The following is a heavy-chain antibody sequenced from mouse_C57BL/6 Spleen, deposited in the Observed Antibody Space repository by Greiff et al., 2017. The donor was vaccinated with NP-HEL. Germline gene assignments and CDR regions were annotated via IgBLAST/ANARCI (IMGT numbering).Heavy chain of an antibody. CDR2: IYPGSGST. V-gene: IGHV1-55*01. Sequence: QVQLQQPGAELVKPGASVKMSCKASGYTFTSYWITWVKQRPGQGLEWIGDIYPGSGSTNYNEKFTSKVTLTVDTSSSTAYMQLSSLTSEDSAVYYCARWGGGYDDEWYFDVWGTGTTVTVSS. CDR1: GYTFTSYW. CDR3: ARWGGGYDDEWYFDV. J-gene: IGHJ1*03. D-gene: IGHD2-14*01.